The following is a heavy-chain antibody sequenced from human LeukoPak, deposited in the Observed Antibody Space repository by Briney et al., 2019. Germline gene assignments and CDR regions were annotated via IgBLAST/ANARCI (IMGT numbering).Heavy chain of an antibody. Sequence: GGSLRLSCAASGFTFSSHWMHWVRQAPGKGLMWVSRINSDGSSTSYADSVKGRFTISRDNSKNTVYLQMNSLRAEDTAVYYCAKEGATTSFDYWGPGTLVTVSS. J-gene: IGHJ4*02. V-gene: IGHV3-74*01. CDR2: INSDGSST. CDR1: GFTFSSHW. CDR3: AKEGATTSFDY. D-gene: IGHD1-26*01.